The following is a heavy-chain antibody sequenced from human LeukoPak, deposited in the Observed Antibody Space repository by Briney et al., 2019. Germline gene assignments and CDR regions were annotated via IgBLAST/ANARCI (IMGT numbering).Heavy chain of an antibody. CDR1: GGSISSSNW. J-gene: IGHJ4*02. CDR3: ASLALGYSYGSTLGYFDY. D-gene: IGHD5-18*01. Sequence: SETLSLTCAVSGGSISSSNWWSWVRQPPGKGLEWIGEIYHSGSTNYNPSLKSRVTISVDKSKNQFSLKLSSVTAADTAVYYCASLALGYSYGSTLGYFDYWGQGTLVTVSS. CDR2: IYHSGST. V-gene: IGHV4-4*02.